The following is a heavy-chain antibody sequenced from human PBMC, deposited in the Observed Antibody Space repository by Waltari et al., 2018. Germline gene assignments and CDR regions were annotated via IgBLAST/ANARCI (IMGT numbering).Heavy chain of an antibody. CDR1: GATLSSYA. CDR2: IIPIFGTA. Sequence: QVQLVRSGAEVKKPGSSVKVSCTASGATLSSYALSGLRQAPGQGLEWMGGIIPIFGTANYAQKFQGRVTITADESTSTAYMELSSLRSEDTAVYYCARDPSVGATSAGYWGQGTLVTVSS. CDR3: ARDPSVGATSAGY. J-gene: IGHJ4*02. V-gene: IGHV1-69*12. D-gene: IGHD1-26*01.